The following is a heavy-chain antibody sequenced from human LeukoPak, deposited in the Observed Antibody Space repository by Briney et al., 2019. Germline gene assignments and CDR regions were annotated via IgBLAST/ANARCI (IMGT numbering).Heavy chain of an antibody. CDR3: ARETPMMATIDY. V-gene: IGHV4-30-4*01. J-gene: IGHJ4*02. CDR1: GGSISSGDYY. D-gene: IGHD5-24*01. Sequence: SETLSLTCTVSGGSISSGDYYWSWIRQPPGKGLEWIGYIYYSGSTYYNPSLKGRVTISVDTSKNQFSLKLSSVTAADTAVYYCARETPMMATIDYWGQGTLVTVSS. CDR2: IYYSGST.